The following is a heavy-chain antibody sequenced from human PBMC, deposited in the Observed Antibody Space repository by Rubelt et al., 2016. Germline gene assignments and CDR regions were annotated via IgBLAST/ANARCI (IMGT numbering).Heavy chain of an antibody. CDR3: ARDAPPSGRFEAAGLKSYYYYGMDV. J-gene: IGHJ6*02. CDR2: IYYSGST. Sequence: GKGLEWIGYIYYSGSTNYNPSLKGRVTISVDTSKNQFSLKLSSVTPADTAVYYCARDAPPSGRFEAAGLKSYYYYGMDVWGQGTTVTVSS. D-gene: IGHD6-13*01. V-gene: IGHV4-59*01.